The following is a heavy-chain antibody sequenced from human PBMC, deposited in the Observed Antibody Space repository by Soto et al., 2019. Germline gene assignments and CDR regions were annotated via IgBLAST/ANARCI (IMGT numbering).Heavy chain of an antibody. CDR3: AKRDCIRTSCRQGYYYGMDV. V-gene: IGHV3-30*18. CDR1: GFTFSSYG. D-gene: IGHD2-2*01. J-gene: IGHJ6*02. CDR2: ISSDGSNK. Sequence: QVQLVESGGGVVQPGRSLRLSCAASGFTFSSYGMHWVRQAPGKGLEWVAVISSDGSNKYYADSVKGRFTISRDNSKSTLHLQMNSLRAEDTAVYCCAKRDCIRTSCRQGYYYGMDVWGQGTTVTVSS.